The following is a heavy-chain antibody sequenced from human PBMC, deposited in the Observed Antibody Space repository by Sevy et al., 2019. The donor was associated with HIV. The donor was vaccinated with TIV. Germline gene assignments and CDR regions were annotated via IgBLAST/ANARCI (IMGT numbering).Heavy chain of an antibody. V-gene: IGHV1-18*01. Sequence: ASVKVSCKASGYTFTSYGISWVRQAPGQGLEWMGWISAYNGNTNYAQKLQGRVTMTTDTSTSTAYMELRSLRSDDTAVYYCARVQRPQDIVVVEEEDDNFDYWGQGTLVTVSS. J-gene: IGHJ4*02. CDR2: ISAYNGNT. D-gene: IGHD2-15*01. CDR3: ARVQRPQDIVVVEEEDDNFDY. CDR1: GYTFTSYG.